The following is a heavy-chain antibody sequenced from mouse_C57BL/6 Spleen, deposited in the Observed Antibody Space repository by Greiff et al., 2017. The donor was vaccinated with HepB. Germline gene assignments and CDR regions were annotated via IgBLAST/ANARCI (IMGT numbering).Heavy chain of an antibody. J-gene: IGHJ2*01. Sequence: QVQLQQPGAELVRPGSSVKLSCKASGYTFTSYWMHWVKQRPIQGLEWIGNIDPSDSETHYNQKFKDKATLTVDKSSSTAYMQLSSLTSEDSAVYYCARSSTTVVAGFDYWGQGTTLTVSS. V-gene: IGHV1-52*01. CDR1: GYTFTSYW. D-gene: IGHD1-1*01. CDR2: IDPSDSET. CDR3: ARSSTTVVAGFDY.